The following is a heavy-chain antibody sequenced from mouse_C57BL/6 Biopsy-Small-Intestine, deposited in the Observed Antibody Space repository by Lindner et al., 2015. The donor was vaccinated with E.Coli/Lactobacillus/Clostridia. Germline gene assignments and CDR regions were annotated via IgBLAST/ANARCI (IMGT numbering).Heavy chain of an antibody. CDR3: ARDPMGSSSAEINYGMDV. D-gene: IGHD1-1*02. J-gene: IGHJ1*01. CDR1: GYTFTGYY. CDR2: INPNSGGT. Sequence: SVKVSCKASGYTFTGYYIHWVRQAPGQGLEWLGWINPNSGGTHYAQRFQGRVAVTRDTSTSTAYMELSRVRSDDTAVYFCARDPMGSSSAEINYGMDVWGQGTTVIVSS. V-gene: IGHV1-84*02.